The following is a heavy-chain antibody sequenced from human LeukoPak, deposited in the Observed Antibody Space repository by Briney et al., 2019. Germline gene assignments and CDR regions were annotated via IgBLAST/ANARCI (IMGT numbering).Heavy chain of an antibody. CDR2: IWYGGSNK. Sequence: GGSLRLSCEVSGFTFCHNGMRWVRQAPGKGLEWVAVIWYGGSNKYYAESVKGRFTISRDNSKNTLWLQMDGLRAEDTAVYYCVRSGPEKTPDSWGQGALVTVSS. CDR1: GFTFCHNG. V-gene: IGHV3-33*01. J-gene: IGHJ5*01. CDR3: VRSGPEKTPDS. D-gene: IGHD2-15*01.